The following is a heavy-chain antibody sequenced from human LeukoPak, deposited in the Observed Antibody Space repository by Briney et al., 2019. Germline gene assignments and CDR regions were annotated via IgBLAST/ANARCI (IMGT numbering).Heavy chain of an antibody. V-gene: IGHV4-59*01. Sequence: SETLSLTCTVSGGSISSYYWSWIRQPPWKGLEWIGYIYYSGSTNYNPSLKSRVTISVDTSKNQFSLKLSSVTAADTAVYYCARFTQYCSSTSCYNDAFDIWGQGTMVTVSS. CDR3: ARFTQYCSSTSCYNDAFDI. D-gene: IGHD2-2*02. CDR2: IYYSGST. J-gene: IGHJ3*02. CDR1: GGSISSYY.